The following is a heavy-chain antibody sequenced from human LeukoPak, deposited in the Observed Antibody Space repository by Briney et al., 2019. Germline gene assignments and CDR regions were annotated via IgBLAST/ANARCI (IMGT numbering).Heavy chain of an antibody. V-gene: IGHV3-23*01. D-gene: IGHD3-9*01. Sequence: VISGSGGSTYYADSVKGRFTISRDNSKSTLYLQMNSLRAGDTALYYCAKAGYINYYAYYMDVWGKGTTVTVSS. CDR2: ISGSGGST. J-gene: IGHJ6*03. CDR3: AKAGYINYYAYYMDV.